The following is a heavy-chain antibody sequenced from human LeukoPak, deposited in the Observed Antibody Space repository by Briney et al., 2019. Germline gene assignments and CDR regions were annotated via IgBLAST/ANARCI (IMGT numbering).Heavy chain of an antibody. V-gene: IGHV3-23*01. CDR1: GFTFSSYG. CDR3: AKRGYYDSSGYYAPFDY. Sequence: GGSLRLSCAASGFTFSSYGMSWVRQAPGKGLEWVSAFSGGGGKAYYADSVKGRFTISRDNSKNTLYLQMSSLRAEDTAVYYCAKRGYYDSSGYYAPFDYWGQGTLVTVSS. J-gene: IGHJ4*02. CDR2: FSGGGGKA. D-gene: IGHD3-22*01.